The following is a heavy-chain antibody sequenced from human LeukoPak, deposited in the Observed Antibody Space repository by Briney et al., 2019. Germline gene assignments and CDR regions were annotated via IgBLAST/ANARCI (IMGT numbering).Heavy chain of an antibody. V-gene: IGHV4-38-2*02. Sequence: SETLSLTCTVSGYSISSGYYWGWIRQPPGKGLEWIGSIYHSGSTYYNPSLKSRVTISVDTSKNQFSLKLSSVTAADTAVYYCARGTWIPYYYDSSGYEYWGQGTLVTVSS. D-gene: IGHD3-22*01. CDR1: GYSISSGYY. J-gene: IGHJ4*02. CDR2: IYHSGST. CDR3: ARGTWIPYYYDSSGYEY.